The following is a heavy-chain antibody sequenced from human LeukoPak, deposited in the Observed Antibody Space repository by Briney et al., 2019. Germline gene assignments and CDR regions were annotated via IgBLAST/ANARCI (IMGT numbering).Heavy chain of an antibody. CDR2: INPNSGGT. D-gene: IGHD3-16*01. CDR3: ARGGLPVYYYYMDV. V-gene: IGHV1-2*02. J-gene: IGHJ6*03. Sequence: ASVKVSCKPSGYTFTGYFMHWVRQAPGQGLEWMGWINPNSGGTNYAQKFQGRVTMTRDTSISTAYMDLSRLSSDDTAVYYCARGGLPVYYYYMDVWGKGTTVTISS. CDR1: GYTFTGYF.